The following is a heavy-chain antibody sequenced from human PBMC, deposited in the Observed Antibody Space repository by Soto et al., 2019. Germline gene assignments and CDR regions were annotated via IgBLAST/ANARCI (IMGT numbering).Heavy chain of an antibody. Sequence: QVQLQESGPGLVKPSQTLSLTCTVSGGSIRSGGYYWSWIRQHPGKGLEWIGYIYYSGSTYYNPSLKSRVTISVDTSKNQFSLKLGSVTAADTAVYYCARDLLEMTTVTTGSAFDIWGQGTMVTVSS. J-gene: IGHJ3*02. CDR1: GGSIRSGGYY. CDR2: IYYSGST. V-gene: IGHV4-31*03. D-gene: IGHD4-17*01. CDR3: ARDLLEMTTVTTGSAFDI.